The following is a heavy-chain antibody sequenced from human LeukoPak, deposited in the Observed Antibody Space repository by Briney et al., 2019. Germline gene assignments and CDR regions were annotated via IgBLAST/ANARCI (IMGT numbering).Heavy chain of an antibody. J-gene: IGHJ6*02. D-gene: IGHD5-18*01. CDR2: INPSGGST. V-gene: IGHV1-46*01. CDR1: GYTFTSYF. CDR3: ARPIRSYSYGIDSKAYYYYYGMDV. Sequence: GASVKVSCKASGYTFTSYFMHWVRQAPGQGLEWMGIINPSGGSTSYAQKFQGRVTMTRDMSTSTVYMELSSLRSEDTAVYYCARPIRSYSYGIDSKAYYYYYGMDVWGQGTTVTVSS.